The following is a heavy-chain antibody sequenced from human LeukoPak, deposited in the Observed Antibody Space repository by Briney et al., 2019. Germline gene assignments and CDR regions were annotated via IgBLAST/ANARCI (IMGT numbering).Heavy chain of an antibody. V-gene: IGHV3-30*18. CDR2: ISYDGSNK. J-gene: IGHJ4*02. D-gene: IGHD6-19*01. CDR1: GFTFSSYG. CDR3: AKASRGARIAVAGTLDY. Sequence: GGSLRLSCAASGFTFSSYGMHWVRQAPGKGLEGVAVISYDGSNKYYADSVKGRFTISRDNSKNTLYLQMNSLRAEDTAVYYCAKASRGARIAVAGTLDYWGQGTLVTVSS.